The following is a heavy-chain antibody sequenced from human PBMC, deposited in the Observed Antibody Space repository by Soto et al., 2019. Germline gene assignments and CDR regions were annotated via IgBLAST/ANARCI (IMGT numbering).Heavy chain of an antibody. CDR2: LNPDGTT. V-gene: IGHV4-4*07. CDR1: GDSILSSP. CDR3: VRVHVRVAAGRTFDY. Sequence: PSTTLSITCPVSGDSILSSPFSCIRHPAVRGLEWMGPLNPDGTTHDNTSLKSRVTGAGDTARNQFFRTLRSVTAADTAGYYCVRVHVRVAAGRTFDYWGPGIRVTVS. D-gene: IGHD2-15*01. J-gene: IGHJ4*01.